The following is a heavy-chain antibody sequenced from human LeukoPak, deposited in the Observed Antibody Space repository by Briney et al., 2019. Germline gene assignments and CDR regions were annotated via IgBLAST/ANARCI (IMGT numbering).Heavy chain of an antibody. D-gene: IGHD4-17*01. CDR1: GGSITTHY. CDR2: VYNTGST. J-gene: IGHJ3*02. V-gene: IGHV4-4*07. CDR3: ARDLLGDYGTFDI. Sequence: PSETLSLTCTVSGGSITTHYWSWIRQPAGREVEWIGRVYNTGSTKYNPSLESRVAMSVDTSSNRFSLRLRSVTAADTAVYYCARDLLGDYGTFDIWGQGAMVTVSS.